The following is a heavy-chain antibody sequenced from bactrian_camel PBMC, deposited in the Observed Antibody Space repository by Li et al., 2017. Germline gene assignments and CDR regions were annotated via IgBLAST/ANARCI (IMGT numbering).Heavy chain of an antibody. Sequence: QLVESGGGSVQAGGSLRLSCTASGLSYDDHAMGWYRLGPGNECELVSSISSDGSPYYLESVKGRLTISQDNSKNTLFLQMNVLRPEDTAMYYCAARKVARGSHFSLGRAPALRRDEYNFLGQGTQVTVS. CDR3: AARKVARGSHFSLGRAPALRRDEYNF. V-gene: IGHV3S63*01. CDR2: ISSDGSP. D-gene: IGHD2*01. CDR1: GLSYDDHA. J-gene: IGHJ4*01.